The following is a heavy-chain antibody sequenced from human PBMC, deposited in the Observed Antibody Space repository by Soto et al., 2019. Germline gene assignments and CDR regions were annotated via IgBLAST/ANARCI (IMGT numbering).Heavy chain of an antibody. CDR1: GFTFSSYA. J-gene: IGHJ4*02. Sequence: QVQLVESGGGVVQPGRSLRLSCAASGFTFSSYAMHWVRQAPGKGLEWVAVISYDGSNKYYADSVKGRFTISRDNSKNTLYLQMNSLRAEDTAVYYCASGEGALDYWGQGTLVTVSS. CDR2: ISYDGSNK. D-gene: IGHD3-10*01. CDR3: ASGEGALDY. V-gene: IGHV3-30-3*01.